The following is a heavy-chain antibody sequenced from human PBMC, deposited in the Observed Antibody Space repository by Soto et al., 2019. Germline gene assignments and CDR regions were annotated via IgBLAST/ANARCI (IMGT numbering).Heavy chain of an antibody. CDR2: FTAAGRNT. V-gene: IGHV3-23*01. CDR1: GFTFSDFA. Sequence: GGSLRLSCAASGFTFSDFAMSWVRKAPGKGLEWVSTFTAAGRNTFYAASVKGRFTISRDNSKSTLYLHVNSLRVDDPAVYYCAIMGWGNHTKVFHVWGHGTLVTSSS. CDR3: AIMGWGNHTKVFHV. J-gene: IGHJ1*01. D-gene: IGHD7-27*01.